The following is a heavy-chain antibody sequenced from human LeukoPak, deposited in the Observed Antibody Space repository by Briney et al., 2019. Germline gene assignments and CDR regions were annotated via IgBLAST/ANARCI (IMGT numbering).Heavy chain of an antibody. CDR1: GGSISSYY. J-gene: IGHJ3*02. CDR3: ARERTGDAFDI. D-gene: IGHD1/OR15-1a*01. V-gene: IGHV4-59*01. Sequence: SETLSLTCTVSGGSISSYYWSWIRQPPGKGLEWIGYIYYSGSTNYNPSLKSRVTISVDTSKNQFSLKLSSVTAADTAVYYCARERTGDAFDIWGRGTMVTVSS. CDR2: IYYSGST.